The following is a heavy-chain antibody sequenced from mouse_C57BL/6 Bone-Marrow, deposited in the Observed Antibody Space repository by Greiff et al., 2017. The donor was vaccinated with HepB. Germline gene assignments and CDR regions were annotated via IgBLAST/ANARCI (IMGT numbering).Heavy chain of an antibody. CDR3: TRTDYYGSSSWFAY. CDR2: ISSGGDYI. D-gene: IGHD1-1*01. J-gene: IGHJ3*01. V-gene: IGHV5-9-1*02. Sequence: EVKLVESGEGLVKPGGSLKLSCAASGFTFSSYAMSWVRQTPEKRLEWVAYISSGGDYIYYADTVKGRFTIYRDNARNTLYLQMSSLKSEDTAMYYCTRTDYYGSSSWFAYWGQGTLVTVSA. CDR1: GFTFSSYA.